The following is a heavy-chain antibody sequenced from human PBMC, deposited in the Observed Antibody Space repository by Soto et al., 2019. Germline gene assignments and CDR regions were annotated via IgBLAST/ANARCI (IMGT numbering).Heavy chain of an antibody. CDR3: ARGDWGISFGGVIVTYFDS. CDR2: IYYTGSS. J-gene: IGHJ4*02. D-gene: IGHD3-16*02. V-gene: IGHV4-31*03. Sequence: SETLSLTCIVSGGSITSDTFYWNWIRQHPEKGLEWIGYIYYTGSSYYNPSLDSRVTISRDTSKNHFSLSLSSVTAADTAVYYCARGDWGISFGGVIVTYFDSWGQG. CDR1: GGSITSDTFY.